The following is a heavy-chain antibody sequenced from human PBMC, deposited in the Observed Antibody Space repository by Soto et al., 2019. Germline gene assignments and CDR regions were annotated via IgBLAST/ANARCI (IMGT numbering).Heavy chain of an antibody. Sequence: GGSLRLSCAASGVTFSSYAMSWVRQAPGKGLEWVSAISGSGGSTYYADSVKGRFTISRDNSKNTLYLQMNSLRAEDTAVYYCAKDRDHTGMVTELTFDYWGQGTLVTVSS. V-gene: IGHV3-23*01. CDR3: AKDRDHTGMVTELTFDY. D-gene: IGHD1-7*01. CDR2: ISGSGGST. J-gene: IGHJ4*02. CDR1: GVTFSSYA.